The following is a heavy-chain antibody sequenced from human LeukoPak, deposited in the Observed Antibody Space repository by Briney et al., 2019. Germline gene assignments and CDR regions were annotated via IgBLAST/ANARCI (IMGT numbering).Heavy chain of an antibody. CDR1: GFTFSSYA. Sequence: GGSLRLSCAASGFTFSSYAMSWVRQAPGKGLEWVPAISGSGGSTYYADSVKGRFTISRDNSKNTLYLQMNSLRAEDTAVYYCAKDAGTMIVVVITGLMDYWGQGTLVTVSS. CDR2: ISGSGGST. V-gene: IGHV3-23*01. CDR3: AKDAGTMIVVVITGLMDY. J-gene: IGHJ4*02. D-gene: IGHD3-22*01.